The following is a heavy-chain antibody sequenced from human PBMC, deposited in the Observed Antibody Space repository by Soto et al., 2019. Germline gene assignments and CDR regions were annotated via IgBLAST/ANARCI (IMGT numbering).Heavy chain of an antibody. V-gene: IGHV3-23*01. CDR3: AKGSSWDNYFDYGLDV. D-gene: IGHD6-13*01. CDR2: IVGSGDTT. J-gene: IGHJ6*02. CDR1: GFTFSSYA. Sequence: EVQLLESGGGLVQPGGSLRLSCTASGFTFSSYAMTWVRQAAGKGLEWVSTIVGSGDTTYYADSVVKGRFVISRDNFKNTLYLQMRSLRADDTAVCYCAKGSSWDNYFDYGLDVWGQGTTVTVSS.